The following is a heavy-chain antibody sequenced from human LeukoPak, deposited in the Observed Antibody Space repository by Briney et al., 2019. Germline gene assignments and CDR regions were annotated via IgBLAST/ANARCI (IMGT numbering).Heavy chain of an antibody. CDR3: ARDPRYSGSGLDI. V-gene: IGHV4-30-4*08. D-gene: IGHD1-26*01. CDR1: GGSLSTDGYY. CDR2: ISYSGST. Sequence: SETLSLTCTVSGGSLSTDGYYWSWIRQHPGKGLEWIGYISYSGSTYYNPSLKSRLTISVDTSKNQISLKLSSVTAADTAVYYCARDPRYSGSGLDIWGQGTMVTVSS. J-gene: IGHJ3*02.